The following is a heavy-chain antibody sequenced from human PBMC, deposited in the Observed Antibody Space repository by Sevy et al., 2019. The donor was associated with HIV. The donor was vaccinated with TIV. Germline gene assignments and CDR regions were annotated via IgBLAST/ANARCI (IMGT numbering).Heavy chain of an antibody. V-gene: IGHV3-20*04. CDR2: INWNGVST. CDR1: GFTFDDYG. CDR3: AGATAMVNYYYYYMDV. J-gene: IGHJ6*03. Sequence: GGSLRLSCAASGFTFDDYGMSWVRQAPGKGLEWVSGINWNGVSTDYADSVKGRFTISRDNAKNSLYLQMNSLRAEDTALYYCAGATAMVNYYYYYMDVWGKGTTVTVSS. D-gene: IGHD5-18*01.